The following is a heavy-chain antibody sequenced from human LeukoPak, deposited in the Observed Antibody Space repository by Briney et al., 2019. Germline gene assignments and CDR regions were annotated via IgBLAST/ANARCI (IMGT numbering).Heavy chain of an antibody. J-gene: IGHJ4*02. D-gene: IGHD5-18*01. V-gene: IGHV1-8*01. Sequence: ASVKVSCKASGYTFTSYDINWVRQATGQGLEWMGWMNPNSGNTGYAQKFQGRVTMTRSTSISTAYMELSSLRSEDTAVYYCARADQDTGMVDYFDYWGQGTLVTVSS. CDR1: GYTFTSYD. CDR2: MNPNSGNT. CDR3: ARADQDTGMVDYFDY.